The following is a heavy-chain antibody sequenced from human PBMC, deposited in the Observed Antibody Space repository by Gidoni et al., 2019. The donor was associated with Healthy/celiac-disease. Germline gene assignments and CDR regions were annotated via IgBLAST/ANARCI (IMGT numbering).Heavy chain of an antibody. V-gene: IGHV3-64D*06. Sequence: EVQLVESGGGLVQPGASLRLSCSASGFTFRSYAMHWVRQDPGKGLEYVSAISSNGGSTYYADSVKGRFTISRDNSKNTLYLQMSSLRAEDTAVYYCVKDRVLFAGSKPPPYFDYWGQGTLVTVSS. CDR1: GFTFRSYA. CDR2: ISSNGGST. CDR3: VKDRVLFAGSKPPPYFDY. D-gene: IGHD3-10*01. J-gene: IGHJ4*02.